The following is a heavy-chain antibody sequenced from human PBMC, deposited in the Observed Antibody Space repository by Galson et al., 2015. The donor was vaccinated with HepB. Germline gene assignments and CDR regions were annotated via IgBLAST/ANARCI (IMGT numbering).Heavy chain of an antibody. V-gene: IGHV3-53*04. D-gene: IGHD2-21*02. CDR1: GFIVNSNQ. J-gene: IGHJ3*02. CDR3: SRVSYCGGDCYPVAFVI. CDR2: INGGGST. Sequence: SLRLSCAASGFIVNSNQMSWVRQAPGKGLEWVSVINGGGSTNYADTVKGTNTMSRHNSTNTLSLQMNTLTPDDTAVYYCSRVSYCGGDCYPVAFVIWGQGTMVSVSS.